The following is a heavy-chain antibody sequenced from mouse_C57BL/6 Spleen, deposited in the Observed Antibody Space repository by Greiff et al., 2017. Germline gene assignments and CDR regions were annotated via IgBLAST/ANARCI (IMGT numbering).Heavy chain of an antibody. V-gene: IGHV5-15*04. CDR2: ISNLAYSI. Sequence: EVKLVESGGGLVQPGGSLTLSCAASGFTFSDYGMAWVRQAPRKGPEWVAFISNLAYSIYYADTVTGRFTISRENAKNTLYLEMSSLRSEDTAMYYCARRDDYDAMDYWGQGTSVTVSS. CDR3: ARRDDYDAMDY. J-gene: IGHJ4*01. CDR1: GFTFSDYG.